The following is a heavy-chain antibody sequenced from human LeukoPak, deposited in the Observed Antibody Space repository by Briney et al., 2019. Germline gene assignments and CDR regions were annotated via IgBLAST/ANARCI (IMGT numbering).Heavy chain of an antibody. D-gene: IGHD3-16*02. Sequence: GGSLRLSCAASGFTFSSYWMYWVRQAPGRGLVWVSRINSDGSVTNYADSVKGRFTISRDNAKNTLYLQMNSLRDEDTAVYYCARVRLSYYFDYWGQGTLVTVSS. J-gene: IGHJ4*02. CDR2: INSDGSVT. CDR1: GFTFSSYW. CDR3: ARVRLSYYFDY. V-gene: IGHV3-74*01.